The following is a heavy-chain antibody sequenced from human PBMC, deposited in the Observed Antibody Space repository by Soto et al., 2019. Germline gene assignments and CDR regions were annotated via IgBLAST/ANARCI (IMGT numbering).Heavy chain of an antibody. J-gene: IGHJ4*02. CDR3: ARSSDYSSGWYRHYFDY. D-gene: IGHD6-19*01. CDR1: GGSVSSGSYY. V-gene: IGHV4-61*01. Sequence: PSETLSLTCTVSGGSVSSGSYYWSWIRQPPGKGLEWIGYIYYSGSTNYNPSLKSRVTISVDTSKNQFSLKLSSVTAADTAVYYCARSSDYSSGWYRHYFDYWGQGTLVTVSS. CDR2: IYYSGST.